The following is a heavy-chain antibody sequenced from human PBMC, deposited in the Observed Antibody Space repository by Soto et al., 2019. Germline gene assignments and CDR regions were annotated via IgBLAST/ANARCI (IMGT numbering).Heavy chain of an antibody. CDR2: IYWDDDK. CDR3: AHLVVAGLTYYFDY. D-gene: IGHD2-15*01. CDR1: GFSLSTSAVG. Sequence: QITLKESGPTLVNPTQTLPLTCTFFGFSLSTSAVGVVWIRQPPGKALEWLAFIYWDDDKRYSPSLKSSLTITKDTSKNQVVLAMTNMDPVDTATYYCAHLVVAGLTYYFDYWGQGTLVTVSS. J-gene: IGHJ4*02. V-gene: IGHV2-5*02.